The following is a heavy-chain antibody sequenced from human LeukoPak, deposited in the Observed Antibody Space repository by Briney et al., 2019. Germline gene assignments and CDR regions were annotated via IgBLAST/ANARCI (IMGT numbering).Heavy chain of an antibody. Sequence: GGSQTLSRVASGFIFNTYGMHWVRQAPGKGLEGVAYTRDDGSKNWYGDSVKGRFAIFRDNSKNTLYLQMNSLRGEDTAVYYCANGDCRGGRCSSGAYWGQGTLVAVSS. J-gene: IGHJ4*02. D-gene: IGHD2-15*01. CDR3: ANGDCRGGRCSSGAY. CDR1: GFIFNTYG. V-gene: IGHV3-30*02. CDR2: TRDDGSKN.